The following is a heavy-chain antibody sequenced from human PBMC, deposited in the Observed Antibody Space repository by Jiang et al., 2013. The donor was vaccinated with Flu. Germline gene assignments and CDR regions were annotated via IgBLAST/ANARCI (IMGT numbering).Heavy chain of an antibody. Sequence: VQLLESGGGLVQPGGSLRLSCAASGFTFSSYAMSWVRQAPGKGLEWVSAISGSGGSTYSADSVKGRFTISRDNSKNTLYLQMNNLRAEDTAVYYCAKDIAVVRILYFDYWGQGTLVSVSS. D-gene: IGHD4-23*01. CDR1: GFTFSSYA. CDR3: AKDIAVVRILYFDY. CDR2: ISGSGGST. V-gene: IGHV3-23*01. J-gene: IGHJ4*02.